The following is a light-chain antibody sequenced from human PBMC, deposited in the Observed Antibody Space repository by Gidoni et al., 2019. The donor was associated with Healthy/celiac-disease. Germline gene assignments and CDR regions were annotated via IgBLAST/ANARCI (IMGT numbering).Light chain of an antibody. J-gene: IGLJ2*01. CDR2: GKN. CDR3: NSRDSSGNHLV. V-gene: IGLV3-19*01. CDR1: SLRSYY. Sequence: SSELTQDPAVSVAVGQTVRITCRGDSLRSYYASWYQQKPGQAPVLVIYGKNNRPSGIPDRFSGSSSGNTASLTITGAQAEDEADYYCNSRDSSGNHLVFGGGTKLTVL.